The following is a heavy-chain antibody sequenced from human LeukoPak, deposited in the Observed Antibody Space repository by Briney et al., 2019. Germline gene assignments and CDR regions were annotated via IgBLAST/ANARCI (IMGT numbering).Heavy chain of an antibody. CDR1: GYTFTSYG. Sequence: ASVKVPCKASGYTFTSYGISWVRQAPGQGLEWMGWISAYNGNTNYAQKLQGRVTMTTDTSTSTAYMELRSLRSDDTAVYYCARDYFPHYYDSSGVFDYWGQGTLVTVSS. J-gene: IGHJ4*02. D-gene: IGHD3-22*01. CDR2: ISAYNGNT. V-gene: IGHV1-18*01. CDR3: ARDYFPHYYDSSGVFDY.